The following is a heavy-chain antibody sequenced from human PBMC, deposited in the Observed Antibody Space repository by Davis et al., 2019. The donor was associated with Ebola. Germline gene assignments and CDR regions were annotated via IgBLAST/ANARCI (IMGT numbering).Heavy chain of an antibody. V-gene: IGHV3-21*01. CDR3: ARGGGYDPLYGMDV. CDR2: ISSSSSYI. Sequence: PGGSLRLSCAASGFTFSSYSMNWVRRAPGKGLEWDSSISSSSSYIYYADSVKGRFTISRDNAKNSLYLQMNSLRAEDTAVYYCARGGGYDPLYGMDVWGQGTTVTVSS. J-gene: IGHJ6*02. D-gene: IGHD3-16*01. CDR1: GFTFSSYS.